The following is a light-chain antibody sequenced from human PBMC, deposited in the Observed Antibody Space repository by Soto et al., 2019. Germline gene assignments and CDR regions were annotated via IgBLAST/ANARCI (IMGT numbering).Light chain of an antibody. V-gene: IGKV3-15*01. CDR3: QQYLDWPLT. J-gene: IGKJ4*01. CDR1: QSVTTN. CDR2: DIS. Sequence: EIVMTQSPGTLSVSPGERVTLSCRASQSVTTNLAWYQQKPGQTPRLLIYDISARASGIPGRFSGSGSGTDFTLPISSLQSEDSAVYYCQQYLDWPLTFGGGTKVEI.